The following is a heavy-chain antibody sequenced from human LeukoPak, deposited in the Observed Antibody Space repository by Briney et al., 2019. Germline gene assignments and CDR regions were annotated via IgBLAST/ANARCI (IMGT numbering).Heavy chain of an antibody. Sequence: PSETLSLTCIASGGSIRSIDYYWGWIRQAPGKGLEFIGNVFHSGSTHYNPSLKTRVSIAVYTSNNQFSLELRSLSAADTAVYFCARPRWGGIGPYAWYFDLWGPGTLVTVSS. CDR2: VFHSGST. V-gene: IGHV4-39*01. CDR1: GGSIRSIDYY. CDR3: ARPRWGGIGPYAWYFDL. J-gene: IGHJ2*01. D-gene: IGHD7-27*01.